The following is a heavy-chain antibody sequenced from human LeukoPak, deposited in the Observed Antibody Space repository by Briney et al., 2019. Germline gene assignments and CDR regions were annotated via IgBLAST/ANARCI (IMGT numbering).Heavy chain of an antibody. CDR1: GGSISSYY. CDR3: ARDSPTLAAAGTGWAFDI. J-gene: IGHJ3*02. D-gene: IGHD6-13*01. Sequence: SETLSLTRTVSGGSISSYYWSWIRQPPGKGLEWIGYIYYSGSTNYNPSLKSRVTISVDTSKNQFSLKLSSVTAADTAVYYCARDSPTLAAAGTGWAFDIWGQGTMVTVSS. CDR2: IYYSGST. V-gene: IGHV4-59*01.